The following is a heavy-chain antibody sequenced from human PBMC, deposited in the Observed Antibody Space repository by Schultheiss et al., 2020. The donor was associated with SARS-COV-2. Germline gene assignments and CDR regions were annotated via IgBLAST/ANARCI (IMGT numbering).Heavy chain of an antibody. CDR1: GFTVSSNY. J-gene: IGHJ4*02. CDR2: ISWNSGSI. CDR3: ARKFGYDSSGYSPFDY. V-gene: IGHV3-21*04. Sequence: GGSLRLSCAASGFTVSSNYMSWVRQAPGKGLEWVSGISWNSGSIGYADSVKGRFTISRDNAKNSLYLQMNSLRAEDTAVYYCARKFGYDSSGYSPFDYWGQGTLVTVSS. D-gene: IGHD3-22*01.